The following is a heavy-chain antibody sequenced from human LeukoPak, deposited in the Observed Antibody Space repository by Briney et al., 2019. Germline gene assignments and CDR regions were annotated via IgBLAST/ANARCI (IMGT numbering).Heavy chain of an antibody. V-gene: IGHV3-48*04. CDR2: ISGSSNTI. D-gene: IGHD2-15*01. Sequence: GGSLRLSCAASGFTFSSYSMNWVRQAPGKGLEWLSYISGSSNTIYYADSVKGRFTISRDNATNSQYLQMSSLTAEDTAVYYCARESLGYCSGSTCYYFYMDFWGKGTTVTVSS. CDR3: ARESLGYCSGSTCYYFYMDF. J-gene: IGHJ6*03. CDR1: GFTFSSYS.